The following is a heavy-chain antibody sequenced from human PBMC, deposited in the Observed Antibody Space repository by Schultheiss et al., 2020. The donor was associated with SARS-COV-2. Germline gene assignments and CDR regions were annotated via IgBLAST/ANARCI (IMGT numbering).Heavy chain of an antibody. CDR3: ARDGMSSSGWYNYGLDV. D-gene: IGHD6-19*01. J-gene: IGHJ6*02. Sequence: SETLSLTCTVSGGSVSSGSYYWSWIRQPPGKGLEWIGYIYYSGSTYYNPSLKSRVTMSVDTSKNQFSLKLSSVTAADTAVYYCARDGMSSSGWYNYGLDVWGQGTTVTVSS. CDR2: IYYSGST. V-gene: IGHV4-61*01. CDR1: GGSVSSGSYY.